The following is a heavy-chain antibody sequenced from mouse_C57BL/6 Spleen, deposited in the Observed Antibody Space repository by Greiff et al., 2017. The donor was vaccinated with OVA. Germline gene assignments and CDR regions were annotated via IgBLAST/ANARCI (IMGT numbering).Heavy chain of an antibody. CDR2: IDPSDSST. CDR1: GYTFTSYW. Sequence: VQLQPPGAELVKPGASVKLSCKASGYTFTSYWMPWVKQRPGQGLEWIGEIDPSDSSTTYNQKFKGKATLTVDTSSSTDYMQLSSLTSEDSAVYYGARRITTVVATDFDYWGQGTTLTVSS. D-gene: IGHD1-1*01. J-gene: IGHJ2*01. CDR3: ARRITTVVATDFDY. V-gene: IGHV1-50*01.